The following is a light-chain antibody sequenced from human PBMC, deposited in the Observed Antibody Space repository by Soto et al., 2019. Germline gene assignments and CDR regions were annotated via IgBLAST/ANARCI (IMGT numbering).Light chain of an antibody. J-gene: IGKJ5*01. CDR1: QDVGTY. CDR2: GSS. CDR3: QQGGNWPVT. V-gene: IGKV3D-11*01. Sequence: VLTKSPVPLSLSPGEIASLSFRASQDVGTYVAWYQLRGCQAPRLIIAGSSKRATGIPDTINGGESGADYIRAINSLESGDSAVYFCQQGGNWPVTFGQGTRVEI.